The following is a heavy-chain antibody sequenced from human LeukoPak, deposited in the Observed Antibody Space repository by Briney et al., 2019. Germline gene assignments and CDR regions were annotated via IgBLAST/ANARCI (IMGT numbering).Heavy chain of an antibody. J-gene: IGHJ4*02. Sequence: GGSLRLSCAAAGFTFSSYGMHWVRQAPGKGPVYVSGISSSGGSTYYADSVKGRFTISRDNSKNTVYLQMSSLRVEDTAVYYCVKVANYGGKRALDYWGQGTLVTVSS. CDR3: VKVANYGGKRALDY. D-gene: IGHD4-23*01. V-gene: IGHV3-64D*06. CDR2: ISSSGGST. CDR1: GFTFSSYG.